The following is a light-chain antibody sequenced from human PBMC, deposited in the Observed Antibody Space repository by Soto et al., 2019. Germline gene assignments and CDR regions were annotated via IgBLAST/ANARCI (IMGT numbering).Light chain of an antibody. CDR2: DAS. J-gene: IGKJ5*01. CDR3: QKRSNWPPIT. V-gene: IGKV3-11*01. Sequence: EIVLTQSPATLSLSPGERATLSCRASQSVSRYLAWYQQKPGQAPRLLIYDASNRATGIPARFSGSGSGTDFTLTISRLEPEDFAVYYCQKRSNWPPITFGQGTRLEI. CDR1: QSVSRY.